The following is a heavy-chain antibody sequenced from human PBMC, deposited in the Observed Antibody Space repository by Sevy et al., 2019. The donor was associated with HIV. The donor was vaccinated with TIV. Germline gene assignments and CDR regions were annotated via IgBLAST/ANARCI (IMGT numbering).Heavy chain of an antibody. Sequence: GGSLRLSCAASGFTFSNAWMSWVRQAPGKGLEWVGRIKSKTDGGTAVSAAPMKGGFTISRDDSKNTLYLQMNSLKTEDTAVYYCTTDLALPFLEWLPQVEGFYYYYYMDVWGKWTTVTVSS. CDR1: GFTFSNAW. D-gene: IGHD3-3*01. J-gene: IGHJ6*03. CDR2: IKSKTDGGTA. V-gene: IGHV3-15*01. CDR3: TTDLALPFLEWLPQVEGFYYYYYMDV.